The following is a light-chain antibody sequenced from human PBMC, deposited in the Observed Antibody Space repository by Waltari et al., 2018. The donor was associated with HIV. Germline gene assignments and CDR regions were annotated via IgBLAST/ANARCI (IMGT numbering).Light chain of an antibody. CDR2: KDT. V-gene: IGLV3-25*03. CDR1: VLATHF. J-gene: IGLJ2*01. Sequence: SSDLTQPPSLSVSPGQTAKITCSGDVLATHFAFWYHRKPGQAPLLLIYKDTERPSKIPERFSASTSGTTVTLTISGVRAEDEAEYFCQSADTSGTSVLFGGGTTLTVL. CDR3: QSADTSGTSVL.